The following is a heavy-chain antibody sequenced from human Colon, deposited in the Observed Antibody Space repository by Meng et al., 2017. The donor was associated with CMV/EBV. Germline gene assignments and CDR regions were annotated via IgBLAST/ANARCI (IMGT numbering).Heavy chain of an antibody. Sequence: GGSLRLSCVASGFGFGNFYMHWVRQAPGQGLQWVSRINSDGTTTTYAESVKGRFTVSRDNAKNTMYLQMNSLRVEDTAVYYCARVLPTYYYDTSAYPLDYWGQGTLVTVSS. CDR2: INSDGTTT. V-gene: IGHV3-74*01. CDR3: ARVLPTYYYDTSAYPLDY. D-gene: IGHD3-22*01. J-gene: IGHJ4*02. CDR1: GFGFGNFY.